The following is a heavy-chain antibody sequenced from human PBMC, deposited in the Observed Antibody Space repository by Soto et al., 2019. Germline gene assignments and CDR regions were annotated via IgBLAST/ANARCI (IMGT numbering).Heavy chain of an antibody. J-gene: IGHJ4*02. Sequence: SGPTLVNPTATLTLTCTVSGFSLSNARMGVSWIRQPPGKALEWLAHIFSNDEKSYSTSLKSRLTISKNTSKSQVVLTKTNMDPVDTATYYCARTPLAWLAPLFDYWGQGTLVTVSS. CDR3: ARTPLAWLAPLFDY. CDR1: GFSLSNARMG. V-gene: IGHV2-26*01. CDR2: IFSNDEK. D-gene: IGHD6-19*01.